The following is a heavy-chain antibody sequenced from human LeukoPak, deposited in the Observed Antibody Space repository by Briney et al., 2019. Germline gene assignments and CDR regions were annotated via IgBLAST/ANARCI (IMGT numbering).Heavy chain of an antibody. Sequence: GGSLRLPCAASGFTFSSYSMNWVRQAPGKGLEWVSYISSSSSTIYYADSVKGRFTISRDNAKNSLYLQMNSLRAEDTAVYYCARDSITIFGVVNPFDYWGQGTLVIVSS. CDR1: GFTFSSYS. J-gene: IGHJ4*02. CDR2: ISSSSSTI. D-gene: IGHD3-3*01. V-gene: IGHV3-48*01. CDR3: ARDSITIFGVVNPFDY.